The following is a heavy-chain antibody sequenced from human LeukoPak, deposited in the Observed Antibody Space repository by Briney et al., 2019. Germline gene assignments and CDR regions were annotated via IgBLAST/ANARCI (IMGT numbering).Heavy chain of an antibody. Sequence: GGSLRLSCAASGFTFSRNAMAWVRQAPGKGLEWVAGIGSDDNTHYAESVRGRFTISRDISKNTVSLQMSSLRAEDTAVYYCAKDILRWSFDSWGQGILVTVSS. D-gene: IGHD2-21*01. CDR3: AKDILRWSFDS. CDR2: IGSDDNT. CDR1: GFTFSRNA. J-gene: IGHJ4*02. V-gene: IGHV3-23*01.